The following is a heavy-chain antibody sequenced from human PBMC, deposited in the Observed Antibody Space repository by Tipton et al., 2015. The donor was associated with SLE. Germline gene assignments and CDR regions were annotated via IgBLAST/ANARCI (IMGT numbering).Heavy chain of an antibody. V-gene: IGHV4-38-2*02. J-gene: IGHJ4*02. Sequence: PGLVKPSETLSLTCTVSGFSITSGYYWGWIRQPPGKGLEWIGSIYHNGNTYYNPSLESRFTISVDTSKNQFFLKLSSVTAADTAVYYCARGVGAAAGNVFDYWGQGTLVTVSS. CDR2: IYHNGNT. CDR1: GFSITSGYY. D-gene: IGHD6-13*01. CDR3: ARGVGAAAGNVFDY.